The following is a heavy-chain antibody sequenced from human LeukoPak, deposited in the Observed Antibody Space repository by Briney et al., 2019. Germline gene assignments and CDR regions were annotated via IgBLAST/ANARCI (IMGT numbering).Heavy chain of an antibody. CDR3: ARHIAAADYFDY. CDR1: GFAVSSNY. V-gene: IGHV3-53*01. D-gene: IGHD6-13*01. CDR2: IYSGGGT. Sequence: GGSLRLSCAASGFAVSSNYMSWVRQAPGKGLEWVSVIYSGGGTFYADSVKGRFTISRDNSKNTLYLQMHSLRAEDTAVYYRARHIAAADYFDYWGQGTLVTVSS. J-gene: IGHJ4*02.